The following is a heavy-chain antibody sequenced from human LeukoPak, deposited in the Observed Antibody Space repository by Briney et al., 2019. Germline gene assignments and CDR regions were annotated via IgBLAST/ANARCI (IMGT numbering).Heavy chain of an antibody. CDR1: GFTFSDYH. J-gene: IGHJ4*02. CDR3: ARVNPTNSGFYAY. V-gene: IGHV3-11*06. Sequence: GGSLRLSCAASGFTFSDYHMTWIRQAPAEGLEWVSYISGSSSNTNYADSVKGRFTISRDNAKNSLYLQMNSLRVEDTAVYYCARVNPTNSGFYAYWGQGTLVTVSS. CDR2: ISGSSSNT. D-gene: IGHD3-22*01.